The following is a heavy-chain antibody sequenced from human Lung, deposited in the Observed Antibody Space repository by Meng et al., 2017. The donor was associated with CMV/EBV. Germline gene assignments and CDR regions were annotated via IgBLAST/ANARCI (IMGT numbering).Heavy chain of an antibody. Sequence: ASXXVSXKTSGFNFYGFYIHWVRRAPGQGLEWMGRINPKNGDPKYAQRFEGRVSMTTDTSITTVYMELRSLRSDDTAFYYCTRRPLGSTRPFDYWCQGTLVTVSS. V-gene: IGHV1-2*06. CDR1: GFNFYGFY. CDR3: TRRPLGSTRPFDY. J-gene: IGHJ4*02. D-gene: IGHD1-26*01. CDR2: INPKNGDP.